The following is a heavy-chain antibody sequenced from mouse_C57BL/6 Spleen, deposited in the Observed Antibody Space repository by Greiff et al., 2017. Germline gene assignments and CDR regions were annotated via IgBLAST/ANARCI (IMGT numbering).Heavy chain of an antibody. CDR2: IYPRDGST. D-gene: IGHD2-2*01. Sequence: QVTLKVSGPELVKPGASVKLSCKASGYTFTSYDINWVKQRPGQGLEWIGCIYPRDGSTTYNEKFKGKATLTVDTSSSTAYMELHSLTSEDAEVYLCTRGGGCDPFDYWGQGTLVTVSA. CDR3: TRGGGCDPFDY. V-gene: IGHV1-85*01. J-gene: IGHJ3*01. CDR1: GYTFTSYD.